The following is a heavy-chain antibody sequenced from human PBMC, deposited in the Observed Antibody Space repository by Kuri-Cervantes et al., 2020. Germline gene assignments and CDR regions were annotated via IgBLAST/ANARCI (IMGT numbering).Heavy chain of an antibody. CDR1: GYTFTTYA. J-gene: IGHJ4*02. CDR3: ASSSWYEPFDY. D-gene: IGHD6-13*01. CDR2: INAGNGNT. Sequence: ASVKVSCKASGYTFTTYAMHWVRQAPGQRLEWMGWINAGNGNTKYSQKFQGRVTITRDTSASTAYMELSSLRSEDTAVYYRASSSWYEPFDYWGQGTLVTVSS. V-gene: IGHV1-3*01.